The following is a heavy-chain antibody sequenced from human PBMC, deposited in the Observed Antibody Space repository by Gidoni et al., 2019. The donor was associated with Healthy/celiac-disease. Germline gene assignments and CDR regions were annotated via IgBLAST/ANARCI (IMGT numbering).Heavy chain of an antibody. J-gene: IGHJ2*01. D-gene: IGHD6-6*01. CDR3: AKDVVEQLDPYWYFDL. CDR2: ISGSGGST. CDR1: GFPFSSYA. Sequence: EVQLLESGGGLVQPGGSLRLSCAASGFPFSSYAMSWVRQAPGKGLEWVSAISGSGGSTYYADSVKGRFTISRDNSKNTLYLQMNSLRAEDTAVYYCAKDVVEQLDPYWYFDLWGRGTLVTVSS. V-gene: IGHV3-23*01.